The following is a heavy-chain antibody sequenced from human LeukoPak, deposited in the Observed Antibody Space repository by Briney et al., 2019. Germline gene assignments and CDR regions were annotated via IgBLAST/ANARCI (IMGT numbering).Heavy chain of an antibody. CDR3: ARDVSGGGLDY. Sequence: PGRSLRLSCAASGFTFSSYTMHWVRQAPGKGLEWVAVISYDGSNKHYADSVKGRFTVSRDNSQDTLYLQMNSLIPEDTALYYCARDVSGGGLDYWGPGTLVPVSS. J-gene: IGHJ4*02. D-gene: IGHD2-15*01. V-gene: IGHV3-30-3*01. CDR2: ISYDGSNK. CDR1: GFTFSSYT.